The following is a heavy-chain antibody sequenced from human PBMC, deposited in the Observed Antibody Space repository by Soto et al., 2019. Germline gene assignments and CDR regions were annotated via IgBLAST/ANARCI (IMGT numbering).Heavy chain of an antibody. V-gene: IGHV3-53*01. CDR1: GFTISGKKY. D-gene: IGHD1-1*01. CDR2: LYDLDGS. Sequence: DVQLVESGGGLIQPGESLRLSCAAFGFTISGKKYVAWVRQAPGKGLEWVSALYDLDGSFYAASVKGRFTTSSDSSKTTVYLQMNDLRPDDTAVYYCATWNEREHAYEVWGQGTTVTVSS. CDR3: ATWNEREHAYEV. J-gene: IGHJ3*01.